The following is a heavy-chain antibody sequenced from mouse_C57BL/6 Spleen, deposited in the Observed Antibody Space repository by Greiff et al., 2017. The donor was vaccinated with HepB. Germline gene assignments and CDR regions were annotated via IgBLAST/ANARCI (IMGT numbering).Heavy chain of an antibody. V-gene: IGHV1-22*01. D-gene: IGHD4-1*01. Sequence: EVKLEESGPELVKPGASVKMSCNASGYTFTDYNMHWVKQSHGKSLEWIGYINPNNGGTSYNQKFKGKATLTVNKSSSTAYMELRSLTSEDSAVYYCARLGWDVGYWGQGTTLTVSS. CDR3: ARLGWDVGY. CDR2: INPNNGGT. CDR1: GYTFTDYN. J-gene: IGHJ2*01.